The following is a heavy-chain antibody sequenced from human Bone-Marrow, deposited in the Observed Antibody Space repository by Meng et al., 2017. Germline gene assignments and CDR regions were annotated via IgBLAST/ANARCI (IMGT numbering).Heavy chain of an antibody. V-gene: IGHV4-34*01. J-gene: IGHJ4*02. CDR1: GGSFSDYY. D-gene: IGHD5-24*01. Sequence: ESLKISCAVYGGSFSDYYWSWIRQPPGKGLEWIGEINHSGSTNYNPSLKSRVTISVDTSKNQFSLKLSSVTAADTAVYYCETSRDGYGFGYWGQGTLVTVSS. CDR3: ETSRDGYGFGY. CDR2: INHSGST.